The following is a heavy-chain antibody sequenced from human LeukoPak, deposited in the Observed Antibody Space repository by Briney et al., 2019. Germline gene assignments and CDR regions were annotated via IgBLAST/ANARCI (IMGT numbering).Heavy chain of an antibody. V-gene: IGHV6-1*01. Sequence: SPTLSLTFAISGDSVSSNSAAWNWLRQSPSRGLEWLGSTYYMSKWYNDYAVSVKTRITINPDTSKNQFSLQLNSVTPEDTAVYYCAREYSTEVFDYWGQGTLVTVSS. CDR1: GDSVSSNSAA. J-gene: IGHJ4*02. D-gene: IGHD2-8*01. CDR2: TYYMSKWYN. CDR3: AREYSTEVFDY.